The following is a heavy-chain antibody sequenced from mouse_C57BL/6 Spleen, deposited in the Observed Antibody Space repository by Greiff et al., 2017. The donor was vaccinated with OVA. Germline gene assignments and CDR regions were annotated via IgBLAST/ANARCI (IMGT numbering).Heavy chain of an antibody. CDR1: GYTFTSYW. CDR2: IHPNSGST. D-gene: IGHD2-4*01. V-gene: IGHV1-64*01. J-gene: IGHJ1*03. CDR3: ARGRGYYDYDAYFDV. Sequence: QVQLQQPGAELVKPGASVKLSCKASGYTFTSYWMHWVKQRPGQGLEWIGMIHPNSGSTNYNEKFKSKATLTVDKSSSTAYMQLSSLTSEDSAVYYCARGRGYYDYDAYFDVWGTGTTVTVSS.